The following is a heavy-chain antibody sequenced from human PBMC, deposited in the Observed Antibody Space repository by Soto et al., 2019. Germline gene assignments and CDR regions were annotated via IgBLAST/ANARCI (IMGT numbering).Heavy chain of an antibody. J-gene: IGHJ3*02. Sequence: QVQLQESGPGLVKPSETLSLTCTVSGGSISSYYWSWIRQPPGKGLEWIGYIYYSGSTNYNPSLQSRVTISVDTSKNQFSLKLSSVTAADTAVYYWARAEGEGAFDIWGQGTMVTVPS. V-gene: IGHV4-59*01. CDR2: IYYSGST. CDR1: GGSISSYY. D-gene: IGHD1-26*01. CDR3: ARAEGEGAFDI.